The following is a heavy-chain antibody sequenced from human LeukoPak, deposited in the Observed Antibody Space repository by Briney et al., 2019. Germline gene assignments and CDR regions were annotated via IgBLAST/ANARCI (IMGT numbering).Heavy chain of an antibody. J-gene: IGHJ4*02. CDR3: VKSGGYGLIDY. V-gene: IGHV4-39*01. Sequence: SETLSLTCAVSGASISGSGYYLGWIRQPPGKGLEWIGNIYYTGSTYYNSSLQSRVTISIDMSKNQFSLRLSSVTAADTAMYYCVKSGGYGLIDYWGQGTLVTVSS. D-gene: IGHD6-19*01. CDR1: GASISGSGYY. CDR2: IYYTGST.